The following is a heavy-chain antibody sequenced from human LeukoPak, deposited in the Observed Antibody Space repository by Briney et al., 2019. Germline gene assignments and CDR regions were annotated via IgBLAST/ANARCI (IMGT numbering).Heavy chain of an antibody. Sequence: ASVKVSCTACGYIFTSYDLNWLRQATGQGVGMMGWMNPNSGKRGDAQKFDGRITMTTNTSIITAYRELSSLTAEDTAVYYCARGRESNCLIPWGQGTLVTVSS. J-gene: IGHJ5*02. CDR2: MNPNSGKR. V-gene: IGHV1-8*02. D-gene: IGHD1-26*01. CDR3: ARGRESNCLIP. CDR1: GYIFTSYD.